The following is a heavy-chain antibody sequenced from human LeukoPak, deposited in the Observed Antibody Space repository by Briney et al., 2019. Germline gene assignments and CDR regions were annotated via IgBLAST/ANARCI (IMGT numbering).Heavy chain of an antibody. J-gene: IGHJ2*01. CDR3: ARDAALSGSYYWYFDL. V-gene: IGHV3-66*01. CDR1: GFTVSSYY. CDR2: IYSGVGT. Sequence: GGSLRLSCAASGFTVSSYYMSWVRQAPGKGLEWVSVIYSGVGTLYADSVKGRFTISRDSSKNTLYLQMGSLRAEDTAVYYCARDAALSGSYYWYFDLWGRGTLVTVSS. D-gene: IGHD1-26*01.